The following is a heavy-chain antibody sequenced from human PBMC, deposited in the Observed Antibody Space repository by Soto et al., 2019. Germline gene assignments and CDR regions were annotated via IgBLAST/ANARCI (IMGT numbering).Heavy chain of an antibody. CDR2: INPNSGGT. D-gene: IGHD2-2*01. CDR3: ARLGYCSSTSCYDY. Sequence: ASVKVSCKAPGYTFTGYYMHWVRQAPGQGLEWMGWINPNSGGTNYAQKFQGWVTMTRDTSISTAYMELSRLRSDDTAVYYCARLGYCSSTSCYDYWGQGTLVTVSS. V-gene: IGHV1-2*04. CDR1: GYTFTGYY. J-gene: IGHJ4*02.